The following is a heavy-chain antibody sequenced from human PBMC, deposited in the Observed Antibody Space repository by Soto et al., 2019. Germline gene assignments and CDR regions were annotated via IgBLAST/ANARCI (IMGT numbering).Heavy chain of an antibody. Sequence: GASVKVSCKASGYTFTSYYMHWVLQAPGQGLEWMGIINPSGGSTSYAQKFQGRVTMTRDTSTSTVYMELSSLRSEDTAVYYCASSGLDDSSGYYYGIDYWGQGTLVTVSS. CDR2: INPSGGST. CDR3: ASSGLDDSSGYYYGIDY. CDR1: GYTFTSYY. J-gene: IGHJ4*02. D-gene: IGHD3-22*01. V-gene: IGHV1-46*01.